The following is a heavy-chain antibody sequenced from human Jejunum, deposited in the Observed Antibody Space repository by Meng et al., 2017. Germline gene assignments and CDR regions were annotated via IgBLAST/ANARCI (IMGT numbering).Heavy chain of an antibody. Sequence: QVQLQESGPGLVKPSQTLSLTCTVSGGSMSHSDCYWTGSRHHPGKGLEWIGYVYYSGTTYYNPSLKSRVIISVDTPKNQFSLKLSSVTAADTAVYYCARQRIWFGELFWFDPWGQGTLVTVSS. J-gene: IGHJ5*02. CDR1: GGSMSHSDCY. CDR2: VYYSGTT. V-gene: IGHV4-31*03. D-gene: IGHD3-10*01. CDR3: ARQRIWFGELFWFDP.